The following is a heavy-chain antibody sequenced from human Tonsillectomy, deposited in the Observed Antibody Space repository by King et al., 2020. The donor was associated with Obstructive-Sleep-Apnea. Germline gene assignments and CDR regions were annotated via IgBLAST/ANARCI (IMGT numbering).Heavy chain of an antibody. D-gene: IGHD2-15*01. CDR3: AKGDIVVVVAATGGLDY. V-gene: IGHV3-23*04. CDR1: GFTFSSYA. Sequence: DVQLVESGGGLVQPGGSLRLSCAASGFTFSSYAMSWVRQAPGKGLEWVSAISGSGGSTYYADSVKARFTISRDNSKNTLYLQMNSLRAEDTAVYYCAKGDIVVVVAATGGLDYWGHGTLVTVSS. CDR2: ISGSGGST. J-gene: IGHJ4*01.